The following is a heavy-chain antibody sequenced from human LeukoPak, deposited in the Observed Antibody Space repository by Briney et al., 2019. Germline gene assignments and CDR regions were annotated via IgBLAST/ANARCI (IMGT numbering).Heavy chain of an antibody. CDR2: INHSGST. V-gene: IGHV4-34*01. CDR3: ARGLPYCSSTICYSYEFDP. CDR1: GGSFSGYY. D-gene: IGHD2-2*01. Sequence: SETQSLTCAVYGGSFSGYYWSWIRQPPGKGLEWIGEINHSGSTNYNPSLKSRVTISVDTSKNQFSLKLSSVTAADTAVYYCARGLPYCSSTICYSYEFDPWGQGTLVTVSS. J-gene: IGHJ5*02.